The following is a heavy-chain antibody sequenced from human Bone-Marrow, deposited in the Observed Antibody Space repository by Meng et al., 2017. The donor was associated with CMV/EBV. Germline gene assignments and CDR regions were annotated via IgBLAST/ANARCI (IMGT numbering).Heavy chain of an antibody. V-gene: IGHV1-8*01. Sequence: ASVKVSCKASGYTFTSYDINWVRQATGQGLEWMGWMNPNSGNTGYAQKFQGRVTMTRNTSISTAYMELSSLRSEDTAVYYCARVLVSCSSTSCSAYYYYGMDVWGQGTTVTVSS. CDR3: ARVLVSCSSTSCSAYYYYGMDV. CDR1: GYTFTSYD. D-gene: IGHD2-2*01. J-gene: IGHJ6*02. CDR2: MNPNSGNT.